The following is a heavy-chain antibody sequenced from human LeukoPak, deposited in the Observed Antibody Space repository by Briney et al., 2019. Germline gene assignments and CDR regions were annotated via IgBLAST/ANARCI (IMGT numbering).Heavy chain of an antibody. Sequence: SETLSLTCTVSDDSITMYYWAWIRQPPGKGLEWIGYVDHTGSTKFNPSLNGRVSISRDTSNNFFSLRLRSVTAADTAVYFCARGRVSSSTWYSTYYYFFYMDFWGKGTTVTVSS. CDR3: ARGRVSSSTWYSTYYYFFYMDF. CDR2: VDHTGST. CDR1: DDSITMYY. J-gene: IGHJ6*03. V-gene: IGHV4-59*01. D-gene: IGHD4-11*01.